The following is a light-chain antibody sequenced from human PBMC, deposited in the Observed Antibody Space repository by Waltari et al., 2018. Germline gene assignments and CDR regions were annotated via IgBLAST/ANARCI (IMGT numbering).Light chain of an antibody. CDR3: GTWDSSLGIGV. J-gene: IGLJ3*02. CDR1: PPNIGNNY. CDR2: EDN. Sequence: QSVLTQAPSVSAAPGQKVTISCSGSPPNIGNNYVSWYQQFPETTPKPLIYEDNRRPSGIPDRFSGSKSGASATLGITGLQTGDEANYYCGTWDSSLGIGVLGGGTRVTVL. V-gene: IGLV1-51*01.